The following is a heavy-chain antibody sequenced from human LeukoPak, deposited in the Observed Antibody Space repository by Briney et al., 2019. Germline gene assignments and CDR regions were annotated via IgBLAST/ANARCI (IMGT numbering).Heavy chain of an antibody. V-gene: IGHV1-2*02. CDR3: ARDGYYDFWSGYYKDYYYGMDV. D-gene: IGHD3-3*01. Sequence: ASVKVSCKASGYTFTGYYIHWVRQAPGQGLEWMGWINPISGVTNYAQKFQGRVTMTRDTSISTAYMELSRLRSDDTAVYYCARDGYYDFWSGYYKDYYYGMDVWGQGTTVTVS. CDR2: INPISGVT. J-gene: IGHJ6*02. CDR1: GYTFTGYY.